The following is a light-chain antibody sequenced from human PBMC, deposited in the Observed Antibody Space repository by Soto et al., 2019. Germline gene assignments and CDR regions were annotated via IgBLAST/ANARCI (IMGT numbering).Light chain of an antibody. V-gene: IGLV2-23*01. CDR3: CSHGGSGTTWV. J-gene: IGLJ3*02. Sequence: QSALTQPASVSGSPGQSITISCTATSSDFGTYNLVSWFQQHPDKAPKLIIYEAIKRPSGVSNRFSGSISGNTTSLTVSGLQAEDEATYFCCSHGGSGTTWVFGGGTKLTVL. CDR2: EAI. CDR1: SSDFGTYNL.